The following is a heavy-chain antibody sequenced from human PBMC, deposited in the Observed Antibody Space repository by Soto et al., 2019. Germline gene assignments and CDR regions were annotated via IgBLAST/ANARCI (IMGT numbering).Heavy chain of an antibody. V-gene: IGHV3-7*05. CDR2: IKQDGSEK. CDR1: GFTFSSYW. CDR3: ARTAWAYYYDSSGYYYAYYLDY. Sequence: GGSLRLSCAASGFTFSSYWMSWVRQAPGKGLEWVANIKQDGSEKYYVDSVKGRFTISRDNAKNSLYLQMNSLRAEDTAVYYCARTAWAYYYDSSGYYYAYYLDYWGQGSLVTVSS. J-gene: IGHJ4*02. D-gene: IGHD3-22*01.